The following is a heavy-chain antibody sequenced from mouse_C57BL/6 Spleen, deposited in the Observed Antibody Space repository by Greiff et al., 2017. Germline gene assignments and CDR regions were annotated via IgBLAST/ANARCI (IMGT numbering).Heavy chain of an antibody. CDR1: GYTFTSYW. D-gene: IGHD2-4*01. V-gene: IGHV1-53*01. J-gene: IGHJ4*01. CDR2: INPSNGGT. Sequence: QVQLQQPGTELVKPGASVKLSCKASGYTFTSYWMHWVKQRPGQGLEWIGNINPSNGGTNYNEKFKSKATLTVDKSSSTAYMQLSSLTSEDSAVDYCARYDYDGDAMDYWGQGTSVTVSS. CDR3: ARYDYDGDAMDY.